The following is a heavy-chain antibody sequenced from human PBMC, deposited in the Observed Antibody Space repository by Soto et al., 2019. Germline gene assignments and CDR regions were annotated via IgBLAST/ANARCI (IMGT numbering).Heavy chain of an antibody. Sequence: ASVKVSCKASGYTFTSYYMHWVRQAPGQGLEWMGIINPSGGSTSYAQKFQGRVTMTRDTSTSTVYMELSSLRSEDTAVYYCARSGGEDASFYYYYGMDVWGQGTTVTVSS. CDR3: ARSGGEDASFYYYYGMDV. CDR1: GYTFTSYY. J-gene: IGHJ6*02. CDR2: INPSGGST. V-gene: IGHV1-46*01. D-gene: IGHD3-10*01.